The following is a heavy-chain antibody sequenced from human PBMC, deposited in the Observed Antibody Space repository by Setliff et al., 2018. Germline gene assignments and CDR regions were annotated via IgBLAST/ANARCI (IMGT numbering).Heavy chain of an antibody. CDR1: GGSVSDSTYY. CDR3: ARTGTYRYFDY. Sequence: PSETLSLTCTVSGGSVSDSTYYWGWVRQPPGKGLEWIGSIYYSGSTYYNASLKGRLTISVDTAQNQFSLRLTSVTAADTAVYYCARTGTYRYFDYWGQGALVTVSS. J-gene: IGHJ4*02. D-gene: IGHD1-1*01. CDR2: IYYSGST. V-gene: IGHV4-39*01.